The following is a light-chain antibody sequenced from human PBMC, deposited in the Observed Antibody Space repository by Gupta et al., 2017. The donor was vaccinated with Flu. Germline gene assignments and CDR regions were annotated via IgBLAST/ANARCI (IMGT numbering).Light chain of an antibody. J-gene: IGKJ2*03. CDR2: KAS. CDR3: QQDHTYPIS. V-gene: IGKV1-5*03. CDR1: PSINTW. Sequence: PSILSASVGDRVTITCRASPSINTWLAWYQQKAGKAPTVLIYKASTLKSGVTSRFSGSGSGTEFTLTISGLQPDDFATYYCQQDHTYPISFGQGTKVEI.